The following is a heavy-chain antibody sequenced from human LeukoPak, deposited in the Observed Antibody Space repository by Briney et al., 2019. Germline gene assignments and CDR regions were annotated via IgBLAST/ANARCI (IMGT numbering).Heavy chain of an antibody. Sequence: ASVKVSCKAFGYGFTSYYIHWVRQAPGKGLEWMGGFDPEDGETIYAQKFQGRVTMTEDTSTDTAYTELSSLRSEDTAVYYCATDAHVIAVAGTLDYWGQGTLVTVSS. CDR2: FDPEDGET. CDR1: GYGFTSYY. D-gene: IGHD6-19*01. V-gene: IGHV1-24*01. CDR3: ATDAHVIAVAGTLDY. J-gene: IGHJ4*02.